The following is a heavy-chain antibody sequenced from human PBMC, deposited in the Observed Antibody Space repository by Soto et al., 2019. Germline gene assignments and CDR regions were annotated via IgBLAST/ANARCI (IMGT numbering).Heavy chain of an antibody. CDR2: INPSGGST. CDR1: GYRFTSYY. D-gene: IGHD1-26*01. Sequence: SAEVSWQASGYRFTSYYMQWLRQAPGQGLEWMGIINPSGGSTIYAQKFQGRVTMTSDTSTSTVYLDLSSLRSDDTAVYYCASSYSGSYDFDYWGQGIPVPVSS. V-gene: IGHV1-46*01. J-gene: IGHJ4*02. CDR3: ASSYSGSYDFDY.